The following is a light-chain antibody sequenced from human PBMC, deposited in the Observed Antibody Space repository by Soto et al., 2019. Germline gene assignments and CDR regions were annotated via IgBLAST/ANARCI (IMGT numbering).Light chain of an antibody. V-gene: IGLV1-44*01. CDR1: SSNIGSNT. CDR2: NNN. CDR3: AAWEDSLNGVV. Sequence: QSVLTQPPSASGTPGQRVTISCSGASSNIGSNTVNWYQHLPGTAPKLLMYNNNQRPSGVPDRFSGSKSGTSGSLAISGLQSEDEDDYYCAAWEDSLNGVVFGGGTKVTVL. J-gene: IGLJ2*01.